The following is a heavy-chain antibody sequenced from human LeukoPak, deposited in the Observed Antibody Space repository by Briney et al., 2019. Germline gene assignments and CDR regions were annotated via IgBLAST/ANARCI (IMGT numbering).Heavy chain of an antibody. J-gene: IGHJ6*02. D-gene: IGHD1-26*01. Sequence: GGSLRLSCAASGFTFSSYSMNWVRQAPGKGLEWVSAISGSGRSTYYTDSVKGRFTISRDNSKNTVYLQMNSLRAEDTAVYYCAPGASGSYYFGMDVWGQGTTVTVSS. CDR1: GFTFSSYS. CDR3: APGASGSYYFGMDV. CDR2: ISGSGRST. V-gene: IGHV3-23*01.